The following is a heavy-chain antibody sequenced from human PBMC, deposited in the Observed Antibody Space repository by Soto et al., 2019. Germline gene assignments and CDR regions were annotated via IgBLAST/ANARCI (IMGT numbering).Heavy chain of an antibody. J-gene: IGHJ4*02. CDR1: GGSLSSSTYH. Sequence: QLQLQESGPGLVKPSETLSLTCTVSGGSLSSSTYHWAWLRQPPGKGLEWIASIYYTGTTYYSPSLKSRVTISVDTSKNHFSLKLSSVTAADTAVYYCSRERESASEHWGQGTLVTVSS. CDR3: SRERESASEH. CDR2: IYYTGTT. V-gene: IGHV4-39*02.